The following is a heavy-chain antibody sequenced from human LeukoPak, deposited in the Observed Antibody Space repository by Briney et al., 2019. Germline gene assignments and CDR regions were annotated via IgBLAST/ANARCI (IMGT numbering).Heavy chain of an antibody. J-gene: IGHJ4*02. CDR1: GFIFSNYG. CDR3: AKVKDDGYLKNYLDY. CDR2: ISYDGSNK. V-gene: IGHV3-30*18. Sequence: GGSLRLSCAASGFIFSNYGMHWVRQAPGKGLEWVAVISYDGSNKYYADSVKGRFTISRDKSKNTLYLQMNSLRAEDTAMYYCAKVKDDGYLKNYLDYWGQGTLVTVSS. D-gene: IGHD3-16*02.